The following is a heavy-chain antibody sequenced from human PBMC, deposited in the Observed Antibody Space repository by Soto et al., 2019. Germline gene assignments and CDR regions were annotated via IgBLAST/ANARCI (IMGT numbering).Heavy chain of an antibody. CDR3: ARVPFTIYYYYGMDV. J-gene: IGHJ6*02. V-gene: IGHV1-3*01. CDR2: INAGNGNT. Sequence: GASVKVSCKASGYTFTSYAMHWVRQAPGQRLEWMGWINAGNGNTKYSQKFQGRVTITRDTSASTAYMELSSLRSEDTAVYYCARVPFTIYYYYGMDVWGQGTTVTVSS. CDR1: GYTFTSYA. D-gene: IGHD3-3*01.